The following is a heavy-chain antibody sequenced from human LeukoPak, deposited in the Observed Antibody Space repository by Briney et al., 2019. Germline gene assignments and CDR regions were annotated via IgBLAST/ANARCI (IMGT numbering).Heavy chain of an antibody. D-gene: IGHD1-26*01. CDR2: IDWDDEK. CDR1: GFSLSTSGMC. CDR3: ARMTDSGSYSADY. Sequence: SGPALVKPTQTLTLTCTVSGFSLSTSGMCVSWIRQPPGKALEWLARIDWDDEKYYRTSLKTRLTISKDTSKNQVVLSMTNMDPGDTARYYCARMTDSGSYSADYWGQGTLVTVSS. V-gene: IGHV2-70*11. J-gene: IGHJ4*02.